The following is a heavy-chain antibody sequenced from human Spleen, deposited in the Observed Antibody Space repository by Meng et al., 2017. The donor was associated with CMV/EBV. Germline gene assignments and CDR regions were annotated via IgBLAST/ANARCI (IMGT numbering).Heavy chain of an antibody. CDR3: ARSYGLDV. CDR1: GFTFSDYY. V-gene: IGHV3-11*04. J-gene: IGHJ6*02. CDR2: ISSSGNTT. Sequence: GGSLRLSCAASGFTFSDYYMNWIRQAPGKGLESISYISSSGNTTYYADSVKGRFIISRDNAKTSLYLQMNSLGAEDSAVYYCARSYGLDVWGQGTTVTVSS.